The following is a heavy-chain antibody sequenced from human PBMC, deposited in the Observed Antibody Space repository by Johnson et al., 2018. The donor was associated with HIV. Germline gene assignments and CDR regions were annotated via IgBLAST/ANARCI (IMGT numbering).Heavy chain of an antibody. CDR1: RFTFSDYY. CDR3: ARENLGAFDI. V-gene: IGHV3-11*01. D-gene: IGHD1-14*01. Sequence: VQLVESGGGVVRPGGSLRLSCAASRFTFSDYYMSWIRQTPGKGLEWVSYISSSGSTIYYADSMKGRFAISRDNAKNSLYLQMNSLRAEDTALYYCARENLGAFDIWGQGTMVTVSS. CDR2: ISSSGSTI. J-gene: IGHJ3*02.